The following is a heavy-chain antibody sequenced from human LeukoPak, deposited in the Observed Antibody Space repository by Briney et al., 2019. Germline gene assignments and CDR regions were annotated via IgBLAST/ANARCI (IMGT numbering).Heavy chain of an antibody. CDR1: GYTFTDYY. Sequence: ASVKVSCKASGYTFTDYYVHWVRQAPGQGLEWMGWINPNTGGTNYAQKFQGRVTMTRDTSISTAYMELSRLRSDDTAVYYCARAYYDSSGYSAFFDYWGQGTLVTVSS. D-gene: IGHD3-22*01. CDR3: ARAYYDSSGYSAFFDY. CDR2: INPNTGGT. V-gene: IGHV1-2*02. J-gene: IGHJ4*02.